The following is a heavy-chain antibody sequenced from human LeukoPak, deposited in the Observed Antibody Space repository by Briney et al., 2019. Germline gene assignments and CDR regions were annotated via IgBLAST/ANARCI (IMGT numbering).Heavy chain of an antibody. J-gene: IGHJ3*02. D-gene: IGHD5-24*01. CDR1: GGSISSYY. CDR2: IYYSGST. CDR3: ARVTSLRWLQFGSDDAFDI. Sequence: SETLSLTCTVSGGSISSYYWSWIRQPPGKGLEWIGYIYYSGSTNYNPSLKSRVTISVDTSKNQFSPKLSSVTAADTAVYYCARVTSLRWLQFGSDDAFDIWGQGTMVTVSS. V-gene: IGHV4-59*01.